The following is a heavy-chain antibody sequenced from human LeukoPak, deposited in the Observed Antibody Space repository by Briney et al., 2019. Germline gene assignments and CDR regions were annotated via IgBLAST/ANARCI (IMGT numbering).Heavy chain of an antibody. V-gene: IGHV3-9*01. CDR2: ISWNSGSI. CDR1: GFTFDDYA. D-gene: IGHD1-7*01. CDR3: ARDSPSENYSNY. J-gene: IGHJ4*02. Sequence: PGGSLRLSCAASGFTFDDYAMHWVRQAPGKGLEWVSGISWNSGSIGYADSVKGRFTISRDNAKNSLYLQMNSLRAEDTAVYYCARDSPSENYSNYWGQGTLVTVSS.